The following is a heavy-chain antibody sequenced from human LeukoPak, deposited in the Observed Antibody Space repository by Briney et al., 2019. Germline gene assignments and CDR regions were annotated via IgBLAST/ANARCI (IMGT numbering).Heavy chain of an antibody. CDR2: ISYDGSNK. CDR1: GFSFSSYA. V-gene: IGHV3-30*04. D-gene: IGHD3-22*01. J-gene: IGHJ6*03. Sequence: GGSLRLSCAASGFSFSSYAMHWVRQAPGKGLEWVAVISYDGSNKYYADSVKGRFTISRDNSKNTLYLQMNSLRDEDTAVYYCARDRIVVVMNYYMDVWGKGTTVTVSS. CDR3: ARDRIVVVMNYYMDV.